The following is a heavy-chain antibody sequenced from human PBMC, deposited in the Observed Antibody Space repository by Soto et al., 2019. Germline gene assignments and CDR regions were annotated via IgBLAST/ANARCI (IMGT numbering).Heavy chain of an antibody. CDR1: GFTFSSYA. Sequence: GGSLRLSCAASGFTFSSYAMSWVRQAPGKGLEWVSAISGSGGSTYYADSVKGRFTISRDNSKNTLYLQMNSLRAEDTAVYYCAKTNDVTIFGVVNDAFDIWGQGTMVTVSS. V-gene: IGHV3-23*01. J-gene: IGHJ3*02. CDR3: AKTNDVTIFGVVNDAFDI. CDR2: ISGSGGST. D-gene: IGHD3-3*01.